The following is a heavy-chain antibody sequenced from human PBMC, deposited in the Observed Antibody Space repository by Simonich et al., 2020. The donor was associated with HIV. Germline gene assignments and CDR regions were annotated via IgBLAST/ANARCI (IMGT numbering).Heavy chain of an antibody. J-gene: IGHJ3*02. CDR2: IITILGIA. D-gene: IGHD3-16*01. Sequence: QVQLVQSGAEVKKPGSSVQVSCKASGGNSSSFGISWVRQAPGIGLEWMGGIITILGIANYEQNVQGRVTITADKSTSTAYMELSSLRAEDTAVYFCASLGAPHAFDIWGQGTMVTVSS. CDR3: ASLGAPHAFDI. V-gene: IGHV1-69*09. CDR1: GGNSSSFG.